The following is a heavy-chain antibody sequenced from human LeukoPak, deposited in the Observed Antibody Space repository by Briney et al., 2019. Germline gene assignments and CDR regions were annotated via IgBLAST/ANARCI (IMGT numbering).Heavy chain of an antibody. Sequence: GGSLRLSCAASGFTVSSNYMSWVRQVPGKGLEWVSLISSVGSTYYADSVKGRFTISRDNSKNTLYLQMNSLRAEDTAVYYCARDQYSSNWYVHHWGQGTLVTVS. CDR2: ISSVGST. CDR1: GFTVSSNY. V-gene: IGHV3-53*01. J-gene: IGHJ1*01. D-gene: IGHD6-19*01. CDR3: ARDQYSSNWYVHH.